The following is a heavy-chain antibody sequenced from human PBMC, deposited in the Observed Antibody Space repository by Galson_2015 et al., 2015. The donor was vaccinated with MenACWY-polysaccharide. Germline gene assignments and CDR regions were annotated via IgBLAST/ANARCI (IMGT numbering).Heavy chain of an antibody. J-gene: IGHJ3*01. CDR3: ARAPTPYCSSTSCFNKYAFEV. CDR1: GGSINSISYH. CDR2: IYYRGNT. V-gene: IGHV4-39*01. D-gene: IGHD2-2*01. Sequence: ETLSLTCTVSGGSINSISYHWGWIRQPPGKGLEWIGIIYYRGNTYYNPSLESRVTISVDTSNNQFSLMLSSVTAADTALYYCARAPTPYCSSTSCFNKYAFEVWGQGTMVTVSS.